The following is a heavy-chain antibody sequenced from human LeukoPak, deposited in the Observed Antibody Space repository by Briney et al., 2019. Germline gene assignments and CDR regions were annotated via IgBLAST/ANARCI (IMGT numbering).Heavy chain of an antibody. D-gene: IGHD6-13*01. CDR3: ARGKPSIAAAGGERSDY. V-gene: IGHV7-4-1*02. CDR1: GYTFTSYG. CDR2: INTNTGNP. Sequence: ASVKVSCKASGYTFTSYGFSWVRQAPGQGLEWMGWINTNTGNPTYAQGFTGRFVFSLDTSVSTAYLQISSLKAEDTAVYYCARGKPSIAAAGGERSDYWGQGTLVTVSS. J-gene: IGHJ4*02.